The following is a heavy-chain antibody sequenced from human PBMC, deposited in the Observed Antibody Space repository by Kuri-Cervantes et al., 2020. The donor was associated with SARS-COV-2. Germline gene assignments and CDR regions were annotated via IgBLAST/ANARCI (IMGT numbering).Heavy chain of an antibody. Sequence: SETLSLTCTVSGGSISSYYWSWIRQPPGKGLEWIGYIYYSGSTNYNPSLKSRVTISVDTSKNQFSLKLSSVTAADTAVYYCARTYGSGAPLSYWGQGTLVTVSS. CDR3: ARTYGSGAPLSY. V-gene: IGHV4-59*01. CDR2: IYYSGST. J-gene: IGHJ4*02. CDR1: GGSISSYY. D-gene: IGHD3-10*01.